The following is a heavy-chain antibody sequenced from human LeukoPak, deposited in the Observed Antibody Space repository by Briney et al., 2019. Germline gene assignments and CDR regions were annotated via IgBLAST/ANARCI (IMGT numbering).Heavy chain of an antibody. Sequence: SETLPLTCTVSGGSISSYYWSWIRQPPGKGLEWIGYIYYSGSTNYNPSLKSRVTISVDTSKNQFSLKLSSVTAADTAVYYCAGRSTGKITFGGVIVPAFDIWGQGTMVTVSS. V-gene: IGHV4-59*01. CDR3: AGRSTGKITFGGVIVPAFDI. CDR1: GGSISSYY. J-gene: IGHJ3*02. D-gene: IGHD3-16*02. CDR2: IYYSGST.